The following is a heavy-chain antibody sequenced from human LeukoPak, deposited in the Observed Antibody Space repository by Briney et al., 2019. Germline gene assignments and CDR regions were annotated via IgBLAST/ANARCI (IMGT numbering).Heavy chain of an antibody. D-gene: IGHD1-26*01. Sequence: GGSLRLSCAASGFTVSKFWMSWVRQAPGKGLEWVANIKQDGSERYFVDSVKGRFTISRDNAKNSLYLQMSSLRAEDTAVYYCARDLYSGTYLGACYIWGQGTMVTVSS. CDR1: GFTVSKFW. CDR2: IKQDGSER. J-gene: IGHJ3*02. V-gene: IGHV3-7*01. CDR3: ARDLYSGTYLGACYI.